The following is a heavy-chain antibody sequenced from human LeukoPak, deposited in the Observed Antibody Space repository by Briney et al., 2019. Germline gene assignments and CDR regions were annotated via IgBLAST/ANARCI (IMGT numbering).Heavy chain of an antibody. D-gene: IGHD4-17*01. J-gene: IGHJ4*02. V-gene: IGHV1-2*06. Sequence: ASMKVSCKASGYTFTGYYIHWVRQAPGQGLEWMGRINPNNGGTDYAQKFQGSVTMTRDTSISTASMELTRLTSDDTAVFYCAREWSYGDYYDYWGQGTLVTVSS. CDR2: INPNNGGT. CDR1: GYTFTGYY. CDR3: AREWSYGDYYDY.